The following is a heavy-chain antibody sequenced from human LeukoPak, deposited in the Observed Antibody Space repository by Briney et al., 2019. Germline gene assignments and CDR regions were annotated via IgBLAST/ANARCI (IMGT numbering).Heavy chain of an antibody. Sequence: ASVKVSCKASGYTFTGYYMHWVRQAPGQGLEWMGRINPNSGGTNYAQKFQGRVTITRDTSISTAYMELSRLGSEDTAVYYCARSKGSYSRGGMDVWGQGTTVTVSS. D-gene: IGHD2-21*01. V-gene: IGHV1-2*06. CDR2: INPNSGGT. CDR1: GYTFTGYY. CDR3: ARSKGSYSRGGMDV. J-gene: IGHJ6*02.